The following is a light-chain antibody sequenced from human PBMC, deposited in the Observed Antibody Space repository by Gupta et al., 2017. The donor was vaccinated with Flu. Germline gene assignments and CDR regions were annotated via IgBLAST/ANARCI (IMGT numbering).Light chain of an antibody. J-gene: IGLJ3*02. CDR1: SSDVGGYNY. CDR2: EVT. Sequence: QSALTQPASVSGSPGQSIPFSCTGTSSDVGGYNYVSWYQQPPGKAPKLIIYEVTNRPSGVSNRFSGSKSGNTASLTISGLQAEDEADYYCASYTSTTTRVFGGGTKLTVL. V-gene: IGLV2-14*01. CDR3: ASYTSTTTRV.